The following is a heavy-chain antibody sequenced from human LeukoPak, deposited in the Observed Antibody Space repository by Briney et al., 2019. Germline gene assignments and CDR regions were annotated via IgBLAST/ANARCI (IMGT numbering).Heavy chain of an antibody. CDR2: ISDSGDYT. Sequence: PGGSLTLSCAGSGFTFSSYAMSWVRQAPGQGLEWVSVISDSGDYTSYADSVRGRFTISRDNSRNTLYLQMISLRPEDTAVYYCAKDTSIGKYCTNGVCSPFGYWGQGTLVTVSS. CDR1: GFTFSSYA. CDR3: AKDTSIGKYCTNGVCSPFGY. J-gene: IGHJ4*02. V-gene: IGHV3-23*01. D-gene: IGHD2-8*01.